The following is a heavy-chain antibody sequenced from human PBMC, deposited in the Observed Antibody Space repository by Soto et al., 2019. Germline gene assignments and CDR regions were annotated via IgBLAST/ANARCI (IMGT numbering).Heavy chain of an antibody. J-gene: IGHJ6*02. CDR1: GGSISSYY. Sequence: SETLSLTCTVSGGSISSYYWNWIRQPPGKGLEWIGYIYYSGSTKYNPSLKSRVTISVDRSKSQFSLNLSSVTAADTAIYFCARVPVRKYYRAGSYKNYYFGMDVWGQGTTVTVSS. CDR3: ARVPVRKYYRAGSYKNYYFGMDV. V-gene: IGHV4-59*12. D-gene: IGHD3-10*01. CDR2: IYYSGST.